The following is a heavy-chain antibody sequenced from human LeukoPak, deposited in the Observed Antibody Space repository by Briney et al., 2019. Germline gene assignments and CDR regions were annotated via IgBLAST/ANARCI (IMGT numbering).Heavy chain of an antibody. J-gene: IGHJ6*03. CDR3: ARVSTTVMRYYYYYMDV. CDR1: GGSISSYY. Sequence: PSETLSLTCTVSGGSISSYYWSWIRQPPGKGLEWIGYIYYSGSTNYNPSLKSRVTISVDTSKNQFSLKLSSVTAADTAVYYCARVSTTVMRYYYYYMDVWGKGTTVTVSS. D-gene: IGHD4-11*01. CDR2: IYYSGST. V-gene: IGHV4-59*01.